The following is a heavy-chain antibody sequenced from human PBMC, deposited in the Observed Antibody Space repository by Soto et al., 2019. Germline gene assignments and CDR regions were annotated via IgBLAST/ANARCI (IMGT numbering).Heavy chain of an antibody. D-gene: IGHD6-13*01. J-gene: IGHJ6*02. Sequence: TLSLTGTVSVGSSSSGGYYWSWIRQHPGKGLEWIGYIYYSGSTYYNPSLKSRVTISVDTSKNQFSLKLSSVTAADTAVYYCARGGGYSSSWYSGGYYYYGMDVWGQGTTVTVS. V-gene: IGHV4-31*03. CDR3: ARGGGYSSSWYSGGYYYYGMDV. CDR1: VGSSSSGGYY. CDR2: IYYSGST.